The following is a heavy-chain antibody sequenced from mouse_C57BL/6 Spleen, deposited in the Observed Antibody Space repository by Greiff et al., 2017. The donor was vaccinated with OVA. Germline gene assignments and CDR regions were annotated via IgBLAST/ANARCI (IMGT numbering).Heavy chain of an antibody. Sequence: EVKVEESGGGLVKPGGSLKLSCAASGFTFSSYAMSWVRQTPEKRLEWVATISDGGSYTYYPDNVKGRFTISRDNAKNNLYLQMSHLKSEDTAMYYCARRGTGDYFDYWGQGTTLTVSS. CDR2: ISDGGSYT. CDR1: GFTFSSYA. CDR3: ARRGTGDYFDY. V-gene: IGHV5-4*03. D-gene: IGHD3-3*01. J-gene: IGHJ2*01.